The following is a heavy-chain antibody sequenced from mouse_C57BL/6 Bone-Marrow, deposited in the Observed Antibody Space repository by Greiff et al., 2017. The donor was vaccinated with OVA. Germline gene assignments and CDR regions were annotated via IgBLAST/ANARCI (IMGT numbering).Heavy chain of an antibody. J-gene: IGHJ2*01. Sequence: QVQLQQSGAELARPGPSVTLSCKASGYTFTSYGISWVKQRTGQGLEWIGEIYPRSGNTYYNAELKGQATLTADHSSSTAYMELRSLTAEDSAVYFCARSRRNYGYYFDYWGQGTTLTVSS. CDR1: GYTFTSYG. CDR3: ARSRRNYGYYFDY. V-gene: IGHV1-81*01. D-gene: IGHD2-2*01. CDR2: IYPRSGNT.